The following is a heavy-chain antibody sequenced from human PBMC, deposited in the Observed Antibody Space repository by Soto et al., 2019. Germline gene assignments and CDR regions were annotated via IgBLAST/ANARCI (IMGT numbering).Heavy chain of an antibody. CDR3: AKDRSIAATYPHRGPFDY. J-gene: IGHJ4*02. D-gene: IGHD6-13*01. V-gene: IGHV3-23*01. CDR2: ISGSGGST. CDR1: GFTFSSYA. Sequence: PGGSLILSCAASGFTFSSYAMSWVRQAPGKGLEWVSAISGSGGSTYYADSVKGRFTISRDNSKNTLYLQMNSLRAEDTAVYYCAKDRSIAATYPHRGPFDYWGQGTLVTVSS.